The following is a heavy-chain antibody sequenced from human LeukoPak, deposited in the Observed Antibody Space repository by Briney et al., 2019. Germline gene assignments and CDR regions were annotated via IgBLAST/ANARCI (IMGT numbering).Heavy chain of an antibody. J-gene: IGHJ4*02. D-gene: IGHD3-22*01. V-gene: IGHV4-4*07. Sequence: SETLSLTCTVSGGSISNHYWSWIRQPPGKGLEWIGRVYTSGSTNYNPSLKSRDTMSVDTSKNQFSLKLSSVTAADTAVYYCARLGRIKNYYYDSSGADYWGQGTLVTVSS. CDR2: VYTSGST. CDR1: GGSISNHY. CDR3: ARLGRIKNYYYDSSGADY.